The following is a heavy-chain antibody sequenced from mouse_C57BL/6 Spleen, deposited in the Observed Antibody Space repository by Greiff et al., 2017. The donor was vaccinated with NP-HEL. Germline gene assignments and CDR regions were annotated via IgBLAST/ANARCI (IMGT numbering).Heavy chain of an antibody. CDR3: ARSDDYDGDFGY. CDR1: GYAFTNYL. D-gene: IGHD2-4*01. Sequence: VQLQQSGAELVRPGTSVKVSCKASGYAFTNYLIEWVKQRPGQGLEWIGVINPGSGGTNYNEKFKGKATLTADKSSSTAYMQLSSLTSEDSAVYFCARSDDYDGDFGYWGQGTTLTVSS. CDR2: INPGSGGT. J-gene: IGHJ2*01. V-gene: IGHV1-54*01.